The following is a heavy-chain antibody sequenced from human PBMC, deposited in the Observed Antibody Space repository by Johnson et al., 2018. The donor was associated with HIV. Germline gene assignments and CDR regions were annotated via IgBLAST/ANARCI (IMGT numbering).Heavy chain of an antibody. CDR1: GFTVINNY. CDR3: AKFRFIAAILDAFDI. V-gene: IGHV3-66*01. CDR2: TYSGGST. D-gene: IGHD6-13*01. J-gene: IGHJ3*02. Sequence: VQLVQSGGGLVQPGGSLRLSCAASGFTVINNYMSWVRQAPGKGLEWVSVTYSGGSTYYADSVKGRFTISRDNSKNTLYLQMNSLRAEDTAVYYCAKFRFIAAILDAFDIWGQGTMVTVSS.